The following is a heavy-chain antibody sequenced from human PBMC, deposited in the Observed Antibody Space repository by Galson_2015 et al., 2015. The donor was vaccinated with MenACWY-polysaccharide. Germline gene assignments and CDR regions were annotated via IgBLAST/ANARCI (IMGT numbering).Heavy chain of an antibody. V-gene: IGHV4-4*07. CDR2: IHSSGST. CDR1: GGSITGYY. J-gene: IGHJ2*01. Sequence: LSLTCTVSGGSITGYYWSWIRQAAGKKLEWIGRIHSSGSTTNNPSFKSRVALSVDTSKNQLSLTLNSVTAADTAIYHCARRSLGNWYFDLWGRGTLVTVSS. CDR3: ARRSLGNWYFDL. D-gene: IGHD7-27*01.